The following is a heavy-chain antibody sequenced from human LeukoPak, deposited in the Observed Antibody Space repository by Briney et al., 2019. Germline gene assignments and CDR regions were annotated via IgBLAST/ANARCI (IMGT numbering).Heavy chain of an antibody. CDR2: IISSGSTI. Sequence: PGGSLGLSCTASGFTFSIYSMNWVRQAPGKGLGWGSCIISSGSTIYYAGSVKGRCTISRDNAKNSLYLQRSSLRDEDTAEYYCARDSEVETRMAHFDYWGQGTLVTVSS. CDR1: GFTFSIYS. D-gene: IGHD5-18*01. CDR3: ARDSEVETRMAHFDY. J-gene: IGHJ4*02. V-gene: IGHV3-48*02.